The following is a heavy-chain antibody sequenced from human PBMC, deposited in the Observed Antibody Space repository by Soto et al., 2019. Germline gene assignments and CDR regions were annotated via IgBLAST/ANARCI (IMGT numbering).Heavy chain of an antibody. CDR2: INHSGST. D-gene: IGHD3-22*01. Sequence: SETLSLTCAVYGGSFSGYYWSWIRQPPGKGLEWIGEINHSGSTNYNPSLKSRVTISVDTSKNQFSLKLSSVTAADTAVYYCARSLSYYDSSGYFHYWGQGTLVTVSS. CDR1: GGSFSGYY. V-gene: IGHV4-34*01. CDR3: ARSLSYYDSSGYFHY. J-gene: IGHJ4*02.